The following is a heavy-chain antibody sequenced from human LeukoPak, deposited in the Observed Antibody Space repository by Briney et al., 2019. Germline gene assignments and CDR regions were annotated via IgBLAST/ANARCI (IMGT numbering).Heavy chain of an antibody. V-gene: IGHV3-7*01. J-gene: IGHJ4*02. CDR2: IDKDGSEE. CDR1: GLTLSSRW. Sequence: GGSLRLSCSASGLTLSSRWVNWVRQAPGKGLEWVAIIDKDGSEENYVDSARGRFTISRDNAWNLVHLQMNSLRVEDTAVYYCATSNSGPEYWGQGTLVTVSS. D-gene: IGHD4-23*01. CDR3: ATSNSGPEY.